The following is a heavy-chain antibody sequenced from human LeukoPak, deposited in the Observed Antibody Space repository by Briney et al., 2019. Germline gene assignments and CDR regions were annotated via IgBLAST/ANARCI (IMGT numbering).Heavy chain of an antibody. CDR1: GGSITRYY. V-gene: IGHV4-59*08. J-gene: IGHJ3*01. Sequence: SETLSLTCTVSGGSITRYYWSWIRQPPGKGLEWIAYLDYRGSTNYHPSLKSRVTISVDTSKNQFSLKLSSVTAADTAVYYCARVRHDAFDLWGQGKMVTVSS. D-gene: IGHD1-1*01. CDR3: ARVRHDAFDL. CDR2: LDYRGST.